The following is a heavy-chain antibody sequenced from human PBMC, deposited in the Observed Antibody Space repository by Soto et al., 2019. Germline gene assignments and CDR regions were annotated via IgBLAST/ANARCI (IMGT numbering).Heavy chain of an antibody. D-gene: IGHD2-21*02. Sequence: QVQLQESGPGLVKPSETLSLTCTVSGGSISRYYWSWIRQPPGKGLEWIGYMYNTGSTVYNHPFKGRVTTSVDTYKNQFSLKLNSGTAADTAVYYCARDLWGYCGTDCYPLDVWGQGTTVTVSS. CDR3: ARDLWGYCGTDCYPLDV. J-gene: IGHJ6*02. V-gene: IGHV4-59*01. CDR2: MYNTGST. CDR1: GGSISRYY.